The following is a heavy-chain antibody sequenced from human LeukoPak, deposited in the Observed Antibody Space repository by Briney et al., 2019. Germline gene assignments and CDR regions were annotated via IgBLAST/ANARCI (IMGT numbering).Heavy chain of an antibody. CDR1: GFTFSSYA. J-gene: IGHJ4*02. V-gene: IGHV3-30*04. D-gene: IGHD2-15*01. CDR3: ARDPYCSGGTCYSRALETGY. Sequence: GGSLRLSCAASGFTFSSYAMHWVRQAPGKGLEWVAVISYDGSNKYYADSVKGRFTISRDNSKNTLYLQMNSLRAEDTAVYYCARDPYCSGGTCYSRALETGYWGQGTLVTVSS. CDR2: ISYDGSNK.